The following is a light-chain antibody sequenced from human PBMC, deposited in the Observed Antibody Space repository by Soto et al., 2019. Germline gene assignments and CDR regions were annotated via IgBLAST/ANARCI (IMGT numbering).Light chain of an antibody. V-gene: IGKV3-15*01. CDR2: GAS. CDR3: QQYYSIPFT. J-gene: IGKJ2*01. CDR1: QSIGSN. Sequence: EIVMTQSPATLSVSPGERATLSCRASQSIGSNLAWYQQKPGQAPRLLIYGASTRATGVPARFSGSGSGTEFTLTISSLQSEDVAVYYCQQYYSIPFTFGQGTKLEI.